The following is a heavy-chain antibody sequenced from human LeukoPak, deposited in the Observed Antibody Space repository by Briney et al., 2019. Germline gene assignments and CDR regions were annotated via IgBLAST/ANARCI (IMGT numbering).Heavy chain of an antibody. D-gene: IGHD3-22*01. CDR3: ARGHSSGYYYYYYYMDV. V-gene: IGHV1-8*03. Sequence: ASVKVSCKASGYTFTSYDINWVRQATGRGLEWMGWMNPNSGNTGYAQKFQGRVTITRNTSISTAYMELSSLRSEDTAVYYCARGHSSGYYYYYYYMDVWGKGTTVTVSS. J-gene: IGHJ6*03. CDR2: MNPNSGNT. CDR1: GYTFTSYD.